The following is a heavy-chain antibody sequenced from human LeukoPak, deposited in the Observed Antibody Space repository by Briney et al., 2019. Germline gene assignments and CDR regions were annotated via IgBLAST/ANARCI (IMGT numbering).Heavy chain of an antibody. D-gene: IGHD1-14*01. J-gene: IGHJ3*02. Sequence: SETLSLTCTVSGGSLRGSNYFWGWIRQPPGRGLEWIGTIYYSGSTYYSPSLKSRVTISVDTSKNQFSLKLSSVTAADTAVYYCARQALSGEPIWGQGTMVTVSS. V-gene: IGHV4-39*01. CDR1: GGSLRGSNYF. CDR2: IYYSGST. CDR3: ARQALSGEPI.